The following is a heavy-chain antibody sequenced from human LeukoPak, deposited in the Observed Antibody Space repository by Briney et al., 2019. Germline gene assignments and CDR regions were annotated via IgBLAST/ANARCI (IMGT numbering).Heavy chain of an antibody. V-gene: IGHV3-23*01. CDR2: ISGSGGST. D-gene: IGHD2-2*01. J-gene: IGHJ4*02. CDR3: ARGIRSTSYYIDY. Sequence: GGSLRLSCAASGFSFDDYAMHWVRQAPGKGLEWVSAISGSGGSTYYADSVKGRFTISRDNSKNTLYLQMNSLRTEDTAVYYCARGIRSTSYYIDYWGQGTVVTVSS. CDR1: GFSFDDYA.